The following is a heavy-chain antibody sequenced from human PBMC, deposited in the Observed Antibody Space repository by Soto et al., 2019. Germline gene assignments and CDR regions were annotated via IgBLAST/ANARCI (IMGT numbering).Heavy chain of an antibody. CDR2: IYYSGST. D-gene: IGHD2-8*02. J-gene: IGHJ6*02. CDR3: GLVGGYGMDV. CDR1: GGSISSSSYY. V-gene: IGHV4-39*01. Sequence: SETLSLTCTVSGGSISSSSYYWGWIRQPPGKGLEWIGSIYYSGSTYYNPSLKSRVTISVDTSKNQFSLKLSSVTAADTAVYYCGLVGGYGMDVWGQGTTVTVS.